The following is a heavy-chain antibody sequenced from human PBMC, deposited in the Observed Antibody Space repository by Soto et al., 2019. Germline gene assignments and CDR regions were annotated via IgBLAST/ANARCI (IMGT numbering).Heavy chain of an antibody. CDR2: ISSSGTYI. CDR1: GFTFSTYS. CDR3: ARDPSDCSSTSCWGYYALDV. D-gene: IGHD2-2*01. Sequence: GGCLRLSCAASGFTFSTYSMNWVRQAPGKGLEWVSSISSSGTYIHYADSLKGRFTISRDNAKNSLYLQMISLRAEDTAVYYCARDPSDCSSTSCWGYYALDVWGQGTTVTVSS. J-gene: IGHJ6*02. V-gene: IGHV3-21*01.